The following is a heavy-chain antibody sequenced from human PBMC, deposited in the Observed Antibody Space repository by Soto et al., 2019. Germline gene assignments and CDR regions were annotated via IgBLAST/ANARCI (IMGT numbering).Heavy chain of an antibody. CDR3: ARGYCSSTSCYTAFGSRGYYYYGMDV. V-gene: IGHV1-69*01. Sequence: QVQLVQSGAEVKKPGSSVKVSCKASGGTFSSYAISWVRQAPGQGLEWMGGIIPIFGTANYAQKFQGRGTIPADESTSTAYMELSSLRSEDTAVYYCARGYCSSTSCYTAFGSRGYYYYGMDVWGQGTTVTVSS. CDR1: GGTFSSYA. J-gene: IGHJ6*02. CDR2: IIPIFGTA. D-gene: IGHD2-2*02.